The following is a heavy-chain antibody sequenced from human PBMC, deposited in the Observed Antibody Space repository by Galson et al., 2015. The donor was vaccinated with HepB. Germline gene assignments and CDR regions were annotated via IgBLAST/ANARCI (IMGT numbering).Heavy chain of an antibody. D-gene: IGHD6-6*01. CDR2: ISAYNGNT. CDR3: TREGKQLPYNYYYGMDV. Sequence: SVKVSCKASGYTFTSYGISWVRQAPGQGLEWVGWISAYNGNTNYAQKLQGRVTMTTDTSTSTAYMELRSLRSDDTAVYYCTREGKQLPYNYYYGMDVWGQGTTVTVSS. CDR1: GYTFTSYG. J-gene: IGHJ6*02. V-gene: IGHV1-18*01.